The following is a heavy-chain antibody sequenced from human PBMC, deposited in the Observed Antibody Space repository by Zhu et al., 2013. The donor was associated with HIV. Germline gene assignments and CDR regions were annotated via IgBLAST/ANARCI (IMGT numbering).Heavy chain of an antibody. CDR2: VNPTSGHA. V-gene: IGHV1-8*01. J-gene: IGHJ5*02. Sequence: QVQLVQSGPEAKKPGASVKVSCKASGYTFTNDGINWVRQATGHGLEWMGWVNPTSGHAGYAQKFQGRVTITRNTSISTVYMELRSLRSDDTAVYYCARMDKGSCTATTCPDWFDPWGQGTLVTVSS. CDR3: ARMDKGSCTATTCPDWFDP. D-gene: IGHD2-8*02. CDR1: GYTFTNDG.